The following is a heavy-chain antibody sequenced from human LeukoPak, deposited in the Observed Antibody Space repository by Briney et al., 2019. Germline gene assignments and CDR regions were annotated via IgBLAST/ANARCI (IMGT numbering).Heavy chain of an antibody. CDR3: ARDPVAVAGTIQLP. Sequence: GGSLRLSCAASGFTVSSNYTSWVRQAPGKGLEWVSVIYSGGSTYYADSVKGRFTISRDNSKNTLYLQMNSLRAEDTAVYYCARDPVAVAGTIQLPWGQGTLVTVSS. J-gene: IGHJ5*02. D-gene: IGHD6-19*01. V-gene: IGHV3-53*01. CDR2: IYSGGST. CDR1: GFTVSSNY.